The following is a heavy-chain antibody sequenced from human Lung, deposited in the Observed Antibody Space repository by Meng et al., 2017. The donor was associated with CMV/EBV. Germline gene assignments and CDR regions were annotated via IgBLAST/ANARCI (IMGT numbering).Heavy chain of an antibody. V-gene: IGHV1-18*01. CDR3: VRGCWWPGN. D-gene: IGHD2-8*02. Sequence: SXXVSCKASGYTFTSYGIRWVRQAPGQGLEWMGWISVNSGKTTYAQKVQGRINMTTDTSTSTAYMELESWRSDDTGVYYCVRGCWWPGNWGQGSLVTVSS. CDR2: ISVNSGKT. CDR1: GYTFTSYG. J-gene: IGHJ4*01.